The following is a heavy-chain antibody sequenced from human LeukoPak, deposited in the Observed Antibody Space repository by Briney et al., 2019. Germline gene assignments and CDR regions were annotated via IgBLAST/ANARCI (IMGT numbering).Heavy chain of an antibody. CDR1: GYTFTGYY. V-gene: IGHV1-2*02. Sequence: ASVKVSCKASGYTFTGYYMRWVRQAPGQGLEWMGWINPNSGGTNYAQKFQGRVTMTRDTSISTAYMELSRLRSDDTAVYYCGRVKMGIVLEHLDYWGQGTLVTVSS. CDR3: GRVKMGIVLEHLDY. J-gene: IGHJ4*02. D-gene: IGHD1/OR15-1a*01. CDR2: INPNSGGT.